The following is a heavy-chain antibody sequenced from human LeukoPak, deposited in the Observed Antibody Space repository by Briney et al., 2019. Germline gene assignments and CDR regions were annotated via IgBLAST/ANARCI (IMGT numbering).Heavy chain of an antibody. D-gene: IGHD6-19*01. V-gene: IGHV3-9*01. CDR3: ARDYSSGWYGDWGVLGYMDV. CDR1: GFTFDDYA. Sequence: GGSLRLSCAASGFTFDDYAMHWVRQAPGKGLEWVSGISWSSDNIDYADSVKGRFTISRDNAKNSLYLQMNSLRPDDTAVYYCARDYSSGWYGDWGVLGYMDVWGKGTTVTISS. J-gene: IGHJ6*03. CDR2: ISWSSDNI.